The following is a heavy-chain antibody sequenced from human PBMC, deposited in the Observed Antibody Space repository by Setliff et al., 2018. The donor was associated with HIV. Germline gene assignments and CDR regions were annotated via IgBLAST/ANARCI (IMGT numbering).Heavy chain of an antibody. CDR1: GGSISHSH. Sequence: SETLSLTCTVSGGSISHSHWSWIRQPPGKGLEWIGYVWDNGTTKYNPSLESRVTISLHTSKNQFSLKLSSVTAADTAIYYCASRVYYYDSSGYLREEGFDPWGQGTLVTVSS. CDR2: VWDNGTT. D-gene: IGHD3-22*01. V-gene: IGHV4-59*01. J-gene: IGHJ5*02. CDR3: ASRVYYYDSSGYLREEGFDP.